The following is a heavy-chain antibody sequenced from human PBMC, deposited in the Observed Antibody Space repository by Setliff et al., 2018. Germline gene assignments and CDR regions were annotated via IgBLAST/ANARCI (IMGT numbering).Heavy chain of an antibody. CDR3: ARALGSSSFPFDY. CDR2: INHSGST. D-gene: IGHD6-13*01. CDR1: GGSFSGYY. J-gene: IGHJ4*02. V-gene: IGHV4-34*01. Sequence: PSETLSLTCAVYGGSFSGYYWSWIRQPPGKGLEWIGEINHSGSTNYNPSLKSRVTISVDTSKNQFSLKLSSVTAADTAVYYCARALGSSSFPFDYWGQGTLVTVSS.